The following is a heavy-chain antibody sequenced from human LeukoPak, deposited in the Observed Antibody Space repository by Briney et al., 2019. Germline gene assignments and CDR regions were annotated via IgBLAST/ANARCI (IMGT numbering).Heavy chain of an antibody. CDR1: GGTFSSYA. V-gene: IGHV1-69*13. CDR2: VIPIFGTA. Sequence: SVKVSCKASGGTFSSYAISWVRQAPGQGLEWMGGVIPIFGTANYAQKFQGRVTITADESTSTAYMELSSLRSEDTAVYYCARTDCGGDCYTHGTYYYYMDVWGKGTTVTISS. J-gene: IGHJ6*03. D-gene: IGHD2-21*02. CDR3: ARTDCGGDCYTHGTYYYYMDV.